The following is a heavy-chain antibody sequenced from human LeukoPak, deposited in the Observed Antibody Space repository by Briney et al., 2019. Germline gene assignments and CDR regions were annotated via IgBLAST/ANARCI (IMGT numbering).Heavy chain of an antibody. CDR1: GFTFSTYG. J-gene: IGHJ4*02. CDR2: ISSGGSST. D-gene: IGHD6-19*01. V-gene: IGHV3-23*01. CDR3: ATLISGWSLY. Sequence: GGSLRLSCAASGFTFSTYGMSWVRQAPGKGLEWVSAISSGGSSTFYADSVRGRFTISRDNAKNTLYLQMNSLRAEDTAVYYCATLISGWSLYWGQGTLVTVSS.